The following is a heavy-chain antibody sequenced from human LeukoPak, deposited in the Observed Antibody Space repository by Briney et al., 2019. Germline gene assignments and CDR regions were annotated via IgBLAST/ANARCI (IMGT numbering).Heavy chain of an antibody. D-gene: IGHD4-17*01. CDR1: GPGSFIGYY. V-gene: IGHV4-34*01. J-gene: IGHJ4*02. CDR3: ARGTLTTMTNVLFDY. CDR2: VNHNGIT. Sequence: PSETLSLTCAVSGPGSFIGYYWSWIRQPPGRGLEWIGEVNHNGITNYNPSLKGRLTISLGTSKNQFSLNLTSVTAADSAVYYCARGTLTTMTNVLFDYWDQGSLVTVSS.